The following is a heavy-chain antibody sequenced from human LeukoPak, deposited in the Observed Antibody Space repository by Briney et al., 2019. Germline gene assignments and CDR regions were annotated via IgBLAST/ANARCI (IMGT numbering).Heavy chain of an antibody. CDR2: IYYSGNT. CDR3: ARNDYYSAAY. D-gene: IGHD3-22*01. J-gene: IGHJ4*02. CDR1: GGSISSSSYY. Sequence: PSETLSLTCTVSGGSISSSSYYWGWIRQPPGKGLECIGSIYYSGNTYYNPSLKSRVTISVDKSNNQFSLRLTSVTAADTAVYFCARNDYYSAAYWGQGTLVTVSS. V-gene: IGHV4-39*07.